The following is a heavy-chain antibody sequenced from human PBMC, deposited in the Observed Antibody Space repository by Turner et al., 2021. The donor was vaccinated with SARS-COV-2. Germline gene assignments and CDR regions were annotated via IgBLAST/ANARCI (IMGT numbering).Heavy chain of an antibody. Sequence: EVQLVESGGGLVKPGGSLRLSCAASGFTLSSYSMNWGRQGPGKGREWVSTISISSSYIYYEDSVKGRVTISRDNAKNSLYLQMNSLRAEDTAVYYWARWGPYYYDSSGYYPDAFDIWGQGTMVTVSS. J-gene: IGHJ3*02. CDR1: GFTLSSYS. D-gene: IGHD3-22*01. CDR3: ARWGPYYYDSSGYYPDAFDI. V-gene: IGHV3-21*01. CDR2: ISISSSYI.